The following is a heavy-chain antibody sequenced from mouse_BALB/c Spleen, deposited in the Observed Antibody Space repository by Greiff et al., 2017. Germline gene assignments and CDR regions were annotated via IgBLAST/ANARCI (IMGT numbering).Heavy chain of an antibody. D-gene: IGHD1-1*02. J-gene: IGHJ4*01. CDR3: ARFGLGGYYYAMDY. CDR1: GDSITSGY. V-gene: IGHV3-8*02. CDR2: ISYSGST. Sequence: EVQLKQSGPSLVKPSQTLSLTCSVTGDSITSGYWNWIRKFPGNKLEYMGYISYSGSTYYNPSLKSRISITRDTSKNQYYLQLNSVTTEDTATYYCARFGLGGYYYAMDYWGQGTSVTVSS.